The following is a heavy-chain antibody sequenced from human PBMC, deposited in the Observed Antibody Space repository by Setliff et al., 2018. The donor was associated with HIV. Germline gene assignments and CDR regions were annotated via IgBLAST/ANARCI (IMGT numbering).Heavy chain of an antibody. V-gene: IGHV4-61*09. J-gene: IGHJ5*02. CDR3: ARERDAWSAYDS. Sequence: SETLSLTCTVSGASVTNVLYYWSWPRQPAGKGLEWIGHIYTSGNSRYTNYNSSLECRVAISLDTSSNQFSLKLSSVTAADTAVYHCARERDAWSAYDSWGQGTLVTVSS. CDR2: IYTSGNSRYT. D-gene: IGHD3-3*01. CDR1: GASVTNVLYY.